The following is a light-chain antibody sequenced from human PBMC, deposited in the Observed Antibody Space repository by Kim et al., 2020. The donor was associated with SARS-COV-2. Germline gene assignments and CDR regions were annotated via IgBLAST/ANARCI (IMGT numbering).Light chain of an antibody. Sequence: GQSITISCTGTSSDVGGYNYVSWYQQHPGKAPKLMIYDVSERPSGVSNRFSGSKSGNTASLTISGLQAEDEADYYCNSYTSSSTWVFGGGTQLTVL. V-gene: IGLV2-14*04. CDR3: NSYTSSSTWV. J-gene: IGLJ3*02. CDR2: DVS. CDR1: SSDVGGYNY.